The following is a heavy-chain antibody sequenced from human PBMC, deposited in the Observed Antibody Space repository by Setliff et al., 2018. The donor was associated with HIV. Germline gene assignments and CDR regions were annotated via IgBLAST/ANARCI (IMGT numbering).Heavy chain of an antibody. V-gene: IGHV4-61*02. CDR1: GFSLSNPE. CDR3: ARDSGGSPLLDAFDI. D-gene: IGHD1-26*01. J-gene: IGHJ3*02. CDR2: IYTSGST. Sequence: SGPTLVNPTETLTLTCTVSGFSLSNPEMGVSWIRQPAGKGLEWIGRIYTSGSTNYNPSLKSRVTISVDTSNNQFSLKLSSVTAADTAVYYCARDSGGSPLLDAFDIWGQGTMVTVSS.